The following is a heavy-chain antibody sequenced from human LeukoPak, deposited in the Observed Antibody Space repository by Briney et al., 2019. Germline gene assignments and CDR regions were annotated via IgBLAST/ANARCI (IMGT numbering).Heavy chain of an antibody. V-gene: IGHV3-30*18. CDR2: ISYDGSNK. D-gene: IGHD3-10*01. CDR3: AKVRVRGVNPPFYY. Sequence: PGGSLRLSCAASGFTFSSYGMHWVRQAPGKGLEWVAVISYDGSNKYYADSVKGRFTISRDNSKNTLYLQMNSLRAEDTAVYYCAKVRVRGVNPPFYYWGQGTLVTVSS. CDR1: GFTFSSYG. J-gene: IGHJ4*02.